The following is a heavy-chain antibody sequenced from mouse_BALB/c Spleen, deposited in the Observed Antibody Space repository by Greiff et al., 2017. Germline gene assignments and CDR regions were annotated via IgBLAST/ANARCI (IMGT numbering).Heavy chain of an antibody. J-gene: IGHJ4*01. CDR1: GFSLSTYGIG. CDR2: IWWNDNK. Sequence: QVTLKVSGPGILQPSQTLSLTCSFSGFSLSTYGIGVGWIRQPSGKGLEWLAHIWWNDNKYCNTALKSRLTISKDTSNNQVFLKIASVDTADTATYYCARSPMITPYYYAMDYWGQGTSVTVSS. D-gene: IGHD2-4*01. V-gene: IGHV8-11*01. CDR3: ARSPMITPYYYAMDY.